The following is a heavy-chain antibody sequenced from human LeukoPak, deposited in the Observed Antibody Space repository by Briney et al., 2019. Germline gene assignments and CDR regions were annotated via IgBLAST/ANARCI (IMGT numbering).Heavy chain of an antibody. J-gene: IGHJ6*02. D-gene: IGHD6-19*01. V-gene: IGHV1-69*06. CDR3: ASGSYSSGWYSTGYYYYGMDV. Sequence: SVKVSCKASGGTFSSYAISWVRQAPGQGLEWMGGIIPIFGTANYAQKFQGRVTITADKSTSTAYMELSSLRSEDTAVYYCASGSYSSGWYSTGYYYYGMDVWGQGTTVTVSS. CDR2: IIPIFGTA. CDR1: GGTFSSYA.